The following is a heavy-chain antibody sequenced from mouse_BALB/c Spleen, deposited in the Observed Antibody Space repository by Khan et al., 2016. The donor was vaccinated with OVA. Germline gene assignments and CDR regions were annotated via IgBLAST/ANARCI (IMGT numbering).Heavy chain of an antibody. CDR3: ARSGTISTVVVTDFDF. J-gene: IGHJ2*01. CDR1: GYSITSDYA. D-gene: IGHD1-1*01. CDR2: IKYSGST. V-gene: IGHV3-2*02. Sequence: EVQLQESGPGLVKPSQSLSLTCTVTGYSITSDYAWNWIRQFPGNKLEWMGSIKYSGSTSYNPSLKSRISISRDTSKNQFFLQVNSVTTEDTATYYCARSGTISTVVVTDFDFWGQGTTLTVSS.